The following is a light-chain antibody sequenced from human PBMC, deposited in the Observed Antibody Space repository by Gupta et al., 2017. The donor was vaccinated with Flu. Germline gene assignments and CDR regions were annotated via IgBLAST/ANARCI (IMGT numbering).Light chain of an antibody. V-gene: IGLV1-51*02. J-gene: IGLJ3*02. CDR1: SSNIGNNY. Sequence: KVTISCSGSSSNIGNNYVYWYQQPPGTAPKLLIYDNNKRPSGIPDRFSGSKSGTSATLGITGLQTGDEADYYCGTWDSSMSAWVFGGGTKLTVL. CDR3: GTWDSSMSAWV. CDR2: DNN.